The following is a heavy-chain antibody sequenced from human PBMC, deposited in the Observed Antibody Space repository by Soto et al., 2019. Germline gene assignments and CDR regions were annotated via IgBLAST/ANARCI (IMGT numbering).Heavy chain of an antibody. Sequence: XKVSCKASGYSFTSHDINWVLQATGQGHERMGWMNPNRGNTGYAQKFQGRVTMTRSTSISTAYMELSNLRSVDSAVYYCVRGYPYSSGPWGQGTLVTVSS. V-gene: IGHV1-8*01. CDR3: VRGYPYSSGP. CDR1: GYSFTSHD. CDR2: MNPNRGNT. D-gene: IGHD3-22*01. J-gene: IGHJ5*02.